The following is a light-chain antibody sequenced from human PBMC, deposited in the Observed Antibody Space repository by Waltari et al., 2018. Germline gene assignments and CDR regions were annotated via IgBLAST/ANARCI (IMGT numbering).Light chain of an antibody. CDR3: SSYTSSSTSVV. V-gene: IGLV2-14*01. Sequence: QSALTQPASVSGSPGQSITISCTGTSSDVGGYNYFPWYQQHPGKAPKLMIYDVSMRPSGVSNRFSGSKSGNTASLTISGLQAEDEADYYCSSYTSSSTSVVFGGGTKLTVL. CDR2: DVS. J-gene: IGLJ2*01. CDR1: SSDVGGYNY.